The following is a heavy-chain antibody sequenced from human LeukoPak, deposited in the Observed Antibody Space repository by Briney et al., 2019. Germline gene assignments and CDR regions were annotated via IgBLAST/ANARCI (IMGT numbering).Heavy chain of an antibody. D-gene: IGHD2-2*01. CDR2: IYSGGST. V-gene: IGHV3-53*01. J-gene: IGHJ4*02. Sequence: GGSLRLSCAASGFTVSSNYMSWVRQAPGKGLEWVSVIYSGGSTYYADSVKGRFTISRDNSKNTLYLQMNSLRAEDTAVYYCARHQKRLSYFDYWGQGTLVTVSS. CDR3: ARHQKRLSYFDY. CDR1: GFTVSSNY.